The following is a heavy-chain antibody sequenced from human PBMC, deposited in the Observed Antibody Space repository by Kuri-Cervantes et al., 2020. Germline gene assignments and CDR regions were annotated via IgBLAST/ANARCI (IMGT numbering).Heavy chain of an antibody. Sequence: SETLSLTCAVYGGSFSGYYWSWIRQPPGKGLEWIGEINHSGSTNYNPSLKSRVTIPVDTSKNQFSLKLSSVTAADTAVYYCARRYSSGPLGYWGQGTLVTVSS. V-gene: IGHV4-34*01. CDR3: ARRYSSGPLGY. J-gene: IGHJ4*02. D-gene: IGHD6-19*01. CDR1: GGSFSGYY. CDR2: INHSGST.